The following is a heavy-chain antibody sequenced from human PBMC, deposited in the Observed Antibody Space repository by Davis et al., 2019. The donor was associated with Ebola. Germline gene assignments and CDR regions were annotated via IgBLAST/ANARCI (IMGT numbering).Heavy chain of an antibody. Sequence: GESLKISCAASGFTVSSNYMSWVRQAPGKGLEWVSVIYSGGSTYYADSVKGRFTISRDNSKNTLYLQMNSLRAEDTAVYYCAKDPTTELVWFMFDPWGQGTLVTVSS. D-gene: IGHD3-10*01. CDR1: GFTVSSNY. CDR2: IYSGGST. J-gene: IGHJ5*02. V-gene: IGHV3-53*01. CDR3: AKDPTTELVWFMFDP.